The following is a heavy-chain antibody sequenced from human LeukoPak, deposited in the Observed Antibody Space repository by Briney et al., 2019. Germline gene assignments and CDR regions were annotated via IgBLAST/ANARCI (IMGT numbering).Heavy chain of an antibody. J-gene: IGHJ4*02. D-gene: IGHD2-8*01. Sequence: GGSLRLSCAASGFTFSSYAMSWVRQAPGKGLEWVSAISGSGGSTYYADSVKGRFTISRDNSKNTLYLQMNSLRAEDTAVYFCARRYCTPSSCYSDYWGQGALVTVSS. CDR1: GFTFSSYA. V-gene: IGHV3-23*01. CDR3: ARRYCTPSSCYSDY. CDR2: ISGSGGST.